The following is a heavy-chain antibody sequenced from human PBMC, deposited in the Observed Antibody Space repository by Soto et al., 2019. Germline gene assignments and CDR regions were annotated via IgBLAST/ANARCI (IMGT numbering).Heavy chain of an antibody. Sequence: GGSLRLSCSASGFTFINFGMRWVRQAPGKGLEWIASINGRGVSSYYADSVKGRFTISRDNSRNTLFLQMNSLRADDTAVYYCAKEMLPSISRPFDNWGPGTLVTVSS. D-gene: IGHD2-15*01. CDR2: INGRGVSS. CDR3: AKEMLPSISRPFDN. J-gene: IGHJ4*02. CDR1: GFTFINFG. V-gene: IGHV3-23*01.